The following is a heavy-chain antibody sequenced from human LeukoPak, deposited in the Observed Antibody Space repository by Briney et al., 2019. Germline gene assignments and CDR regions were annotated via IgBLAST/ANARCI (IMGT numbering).Heavy chain of an antibody. V-gene: IGHV1-24*01. CDR1: GNSLSELS. CDR3: TTRSGDFWSGFVN. Sequence: ASVTVSCKVSGNSLSELSIQWVRQAPGKGLGCMGGFDPEEAKMVYAQNFQGRVTMTEDTSTQTAYMELSGLTSDDTAIYYCTTRSGDFWSGFVNWGQGSLVTVSS. J-gene: IGHJ1*01. D-gene: IGHD3-3*01. CDR2: FDPEEAKM.